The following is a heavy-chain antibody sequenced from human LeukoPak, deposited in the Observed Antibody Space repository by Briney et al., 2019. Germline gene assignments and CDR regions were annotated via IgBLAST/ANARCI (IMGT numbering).Heavy chain of an antibody. V-gene: IGHV4-59*01. Sequence: SETLSLTCTVSSGSLSSYYWSWIRQPPGKGLEWIGCIYYSGSTNYNPSLKSRVSMSVGTSKIQFSLKLSSVTAADTAVYYCARGNYYDPTTYYRAFDIWGQGTMVTVSS. D-gene: IGHD3-22*01. CDR1: SGSLSSYY. J-gene: IGHJ3*02. CDR2: IYYSGST. CDR3: ARGNYYDPTTYYRAFDI.